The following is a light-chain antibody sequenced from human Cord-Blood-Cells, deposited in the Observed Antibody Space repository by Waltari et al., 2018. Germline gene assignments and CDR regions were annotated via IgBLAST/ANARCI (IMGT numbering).Light chain of an antibody. Sequence: QSVLTQPPSASGTPGQRVTISCSGSSSNIGSNYVYWYQQLPGTAPKLLIYRNNERPSGVPDRFSRSKSGTSASLAISGLRSEDEADYYCAAWDDSFNWVFGGGTKLTVL. J-gene: IGLJ3*02. V-gene: IGLV1-47*01. CDR2: RNN. CDR3: AAWDDSFNWV. CDR1: SSNIGSNY.